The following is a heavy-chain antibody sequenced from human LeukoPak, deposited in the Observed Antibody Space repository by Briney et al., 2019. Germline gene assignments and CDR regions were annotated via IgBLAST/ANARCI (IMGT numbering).Heavy chain of an antibody. CDR3: AKSRGSSTTGFDY. Sequence: GRSLRLSCAASGFTFDDYAMHWVRQAPGKGLEWVSSISWNSGSIGYADSVKGRFTIPRDNAKNSLYLQMNSLRAEDTALYYCAKSRGSSTTGFDYWGQGTLVTVSS. J-gene: IGHJ4*02. CDR1: GFTFDDYA. D-gene: IGHD1-26*01. CDR2: ISWNSGSI. V-gene: IGHV3-9*01.